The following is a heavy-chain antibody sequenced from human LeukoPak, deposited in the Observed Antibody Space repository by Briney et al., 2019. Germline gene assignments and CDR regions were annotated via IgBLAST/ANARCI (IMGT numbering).Heavy chain of an antibody. Sequence: TSETLSLTCTVSGGSISSGGYYWSWIRQPPGKGLEWIGYIYHSGSTYYNPSLKSRVTISVDRSKNQLSLKLSSVTAADTAVYYCARGSWFSFGGNSNDAFDIWGQGTMVTVSS. CDR3: ARGSWFSFGGNSNDAFDI. CDR1: GGSISSGGYY. V-gene: IGHV4-30-2*01. CDR2: IYHSGST. J-gene: IGHJ3*02. D-gene: IGHD4-23*01.